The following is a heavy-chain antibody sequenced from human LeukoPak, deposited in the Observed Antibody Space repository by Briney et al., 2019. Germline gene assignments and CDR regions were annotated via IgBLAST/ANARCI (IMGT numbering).Heavy chain of an antibody. CDR3: ARSPAAHYYYYYYYMDV. CDR1: GFTFSSYE. V-gene: IGHV3-48*03. D-gene: IGHD2-2*01. Sequence: GGSLRLSCAASGFTFSSYEMNWVRQAPGKGLEWVSYISSSGSTIYYADSVKGRFTISRDNAKNSLYLQMNSLRAEDTAVYYCARSPAAHYYYYYYYMDVWGKGTTVTISS. CDR2: ISSSGSTI. J-gene: IGHJ6*03.